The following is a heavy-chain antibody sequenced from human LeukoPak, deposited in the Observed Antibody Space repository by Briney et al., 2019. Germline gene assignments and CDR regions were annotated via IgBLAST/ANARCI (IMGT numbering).Heavy chain of an antibody. Sequence: KFQGRVTITRDTSASTAYMELSSLRSEDTAVYYCARSLVGATPDWDYWGQGTLVTVSS. D-gene: IGHD1-26*01. J-gene: IGHJ4*02. CDR3: ARSLVGATPDWDY. V-gene: IGHV1-3*01.